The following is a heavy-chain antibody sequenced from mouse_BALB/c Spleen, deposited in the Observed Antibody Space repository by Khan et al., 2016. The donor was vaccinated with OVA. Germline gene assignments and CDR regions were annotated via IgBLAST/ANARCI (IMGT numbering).Heavy chain of an antibody. CDR3: TRDRIDY. Sequence: QIQLVQSGAELAKPGASVKMSCKASGYTFTTYWMHWVNQRPGQGMEWIGYINPSSGYTNYNEKFKDRATFSADKSSSTAYLQLSSLTSEYSSVYCCTRDRIDYWGQGTTLTVSS. CDR2: INPSSGYT. D-gene: IGHD2-14*01. J-gene: IGHJ2*01. V-gene: IGHV1-7*01. CDR1: GYTFTTYW.